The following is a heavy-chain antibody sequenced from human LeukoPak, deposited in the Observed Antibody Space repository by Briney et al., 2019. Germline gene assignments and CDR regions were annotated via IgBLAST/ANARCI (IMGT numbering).Heavy chain of an antibody. V-gene: IGHV4-59*12. CDR1: GGSISSYY. D-gene: IGHD3-10*01. J-gene: IGHJ4*02. Sequence: PSETLSLTCTVSGGSISSYYWSWIRQPPGKGLEWIGYIYYSGSTNYNPSLKSRVTISVDTSKNQFSLKLSSVTAADTAVYYCARGIGSGEFSFDYWGQGTLVTVSS. CDR3: ARGIGSGEFSFDY. CDR2: IYYSGST.